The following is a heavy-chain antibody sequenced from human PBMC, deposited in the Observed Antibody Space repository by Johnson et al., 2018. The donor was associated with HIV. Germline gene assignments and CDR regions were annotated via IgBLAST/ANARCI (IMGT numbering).Heavy chain of an antibody. CDR2: FRSSGTSV. V-gene: IGHV3-11*04. CDR3: ARDRGYWDAFDI. Sequence: QVQLVESGGGLVKPGGSLRLSCAASGFTFSDYYMSWIRQAPGKGLAWVSYFRSSGTSVYYADSVKDRFSISRANAKHSLYLQMHSLRAEDTAVYYCARDRGYWDAFDIWGQGTMVTVSS. CDR1: GFTFSDYY. J-gene: IGHJ3*02. D-gene: IGHD3-22*01.